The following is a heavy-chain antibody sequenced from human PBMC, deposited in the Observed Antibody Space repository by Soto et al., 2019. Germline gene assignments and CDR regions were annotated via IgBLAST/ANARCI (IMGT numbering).Heavy chain of an antibody. CDR1: GGSISSYY. V-gene: IGHV4-59*01. Sequence: SETLSLTCTVSGGSISSYYWSWIRQPPGKGLEWIGYIYYSGSTNYNPSLKSRVTISVDTSKNQFSLKLSSVTAADTAVYYCARDRRYCSSTSGYERYYYYYYYMGGWGKRTTVTVSS. D-gene: IGHD2-2*01. CDR2: IYYSGST. J-gene: IGHJ6*03. CDR3: ARDRRYCSSTSGYERYYYYYYYMGG.